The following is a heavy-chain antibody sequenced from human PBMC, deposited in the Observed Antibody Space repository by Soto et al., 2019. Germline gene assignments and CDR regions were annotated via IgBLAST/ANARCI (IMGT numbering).Heavy chain of an antibody. Sequence: QVQLQQWGAGLLKPSETLSLTCAVYGGSFSGYYWSWIRQPPGKGLEWIGEINHSGSTNYNPSLKSRVTISVDTSKNQFSLKLSSVTAADTAVYYCARGMDDYDSSGYYSNYFDYWGQGTLVTVSS. CDR2: INHSGST. J-gene: IGHJ4*02. CDR3: ARGMDDYDSSGYYSNYFDY. V-gene: IGHV4-34*01. CDR1: GGSFSGYY. D-gene: IGHD3-22*01.